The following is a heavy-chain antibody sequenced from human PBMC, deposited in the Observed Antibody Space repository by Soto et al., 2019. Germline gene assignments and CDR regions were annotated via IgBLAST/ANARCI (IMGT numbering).Heavy chain of an antibody. V-gene: IGHV3-33*01. CDR2: IWYDGSTK. Sequence: QVQLVESGGGVVQPGRSRRLSCAALGFTFSSYGMHWVRQAPGKGPEWVAVIWYDGSTKYYADSVKGRFTISRDNSKNTLYLQMNSLRAEDTAMYYCARGNQWLGHGSFYIWGQVTIVTVSS. CDR3: ARGNQWLGHGSFYI. CDR1: GFTFSSYG. D-gene: IGHD6-19*01. J-gene: IGHJ3*02.